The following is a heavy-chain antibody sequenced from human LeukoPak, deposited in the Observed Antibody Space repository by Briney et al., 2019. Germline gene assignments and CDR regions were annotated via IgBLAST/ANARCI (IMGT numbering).Heavy chain of an antibody. CDR3: VRSYTDAFDI. CDR1: GYTFTSYD. D-gene: IGHD1-26*01. J-gene: IGHJ3*02. Sequence: ASVKVSCKASGYTFTSYDINWVRQATGQGLEWMGWMNPNSGNIGYAQKFQGRVTMTRNTSISTAYMGLSSLRSEDTAVYYCVRSYTDAFDIWGQGTMVTVSS. CDR2: MNPNSGNI. V-gene: IGHV1-8*01.